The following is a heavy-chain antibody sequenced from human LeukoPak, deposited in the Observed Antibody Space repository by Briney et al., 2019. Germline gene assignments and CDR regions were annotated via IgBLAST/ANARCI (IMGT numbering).Heavy chain of an antibody. J-gene: IGHJ4*02. CDR1: GFNFRTYW. V-gene: IGHV3-7*01. Sequence: HTGGSLRLSCAASGFNFRTYWMNWVRQVPGKGLEWVANIKSDGSEKSYQDSVKGRFTVSRDNSKNSLYLQMNSLRAEVTAIYYCATEGTEEHYWGQGTLVTVSS. D-gene: IGHD3/OR15-3a*01. CDR2: IKSDGSEK. CDR3: ATEGTEEHY.